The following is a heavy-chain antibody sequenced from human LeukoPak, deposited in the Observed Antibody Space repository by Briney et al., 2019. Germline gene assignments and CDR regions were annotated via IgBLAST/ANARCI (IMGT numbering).Heavy chain of an antibody. J-gene: IGHJ4*02. CDR2: ISSTGGTI. Sequence: SGGSLRLSCAASGFTFSGYAMNWVRQAPGNGLEWLSHISSTGGTIYYADSVKGRLTVSRDNAKNSLYLQMNSLRAEDTAVYYCAKSDPYGDSLIEIWGQGALVTVSS. CDR3: AKSDPYGDSLIEI. V-gene: IGHV3-48*03. D-gene: IGHD4-17*01. CDR1: GFTFSGYA.